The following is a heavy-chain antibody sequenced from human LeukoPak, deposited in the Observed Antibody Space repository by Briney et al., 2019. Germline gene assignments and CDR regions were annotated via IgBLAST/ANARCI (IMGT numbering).Heavy chain of an antibody. V-gene: IGHV3-7*01. Sequence: GGSLRLSCAASGFTFSSHWMSWVRQAPGKGLEWVANIKTDGSEKYFVDSVKGRFTISRDNAKNSLFLQMNSLRAEDTAVYYCAHYDFWSGFAFDDWGQGTMVTVSS. D-gene: IGHD3-3*01. CDR1: GFTFSSHW. CDR3: AHYDFWSGFAFDD. CDR2: IKTDGSEK. J-gene: IGHJ3*01.